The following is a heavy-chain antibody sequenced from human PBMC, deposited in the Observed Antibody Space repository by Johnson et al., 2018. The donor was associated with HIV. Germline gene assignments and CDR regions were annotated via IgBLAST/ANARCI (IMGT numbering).Heavy chain of an antibody. CDR2: IGTAGDT. V-gene: IGHV3-13*01. Sequence: DVQVVESGGDVVQPGRSLRLSCAASGFTLSDYAVHWVRQTPGKGLEWVSAIGTAGDTYYPGSVKGRFTISRENAKNSLYLQMNSLRAEDTAVYYCTSSPHAFDIWGQGTMVTVSS. CDR1: GFTLSDYA. CDR3: TSSPHAFDI. J-gene: IGHJ3*02.